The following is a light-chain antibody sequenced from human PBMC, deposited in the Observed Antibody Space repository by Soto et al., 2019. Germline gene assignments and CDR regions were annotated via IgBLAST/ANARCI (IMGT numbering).Light chain of an antibody. CDR2: YES. V-gene: IGLV3-21*04. CDR3: QVWDSSSDHVV. CDR1: NIGSKS. J-gene: IGLJ2*01. Sequence: SYELTQPPSVSVAPGKTARITCGGNNIGSKSVHWYQQKPGQAPVMVIYYESDRPSGIPERFSGSNSGNTATLTISRVEAGDEADYYCQVWDSSSDHVVFGGETKLTVL.